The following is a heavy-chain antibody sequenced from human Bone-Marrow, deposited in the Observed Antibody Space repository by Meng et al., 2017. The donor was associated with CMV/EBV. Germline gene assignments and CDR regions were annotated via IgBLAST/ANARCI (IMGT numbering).Heavy chain of an antibody. J-gene: IGHJ4*02. CDR3: ARVLGLLLDY. D-gene: IGHD2-15*01. V-gene: IGHV4-59*01. CDR2: IYYSGST. Sequence: GSLRLSCTVSGGSISSYYFNWIRQPPGKGLEWIGYIYYSGSTSYNPSLQSRVTISVDTSKNQFSLKLSSVTAADTAVYYCARVLGLLLDYWGQGTLVTVSS. CDR1: GGSISSYY.